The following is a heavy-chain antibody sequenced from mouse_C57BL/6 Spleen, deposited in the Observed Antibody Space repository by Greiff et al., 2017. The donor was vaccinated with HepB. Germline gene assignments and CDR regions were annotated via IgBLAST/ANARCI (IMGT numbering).Heavy chain of an antibody. CDR1: GSTFTDYY. J-gene: IGHJ3*01. Sequence: EVQLPQSGPELLQPGSSFKLSCQASGSTFTDYYMNWVKQSHGKSLEWLVYINPNNGVTSYNHKFKGPATLTVDKSSSTAYMELRSLTSEDSAVYYCARERRGAYWGQGTLVTVSA. CDR2: INPNNGVT. CDR3: ARERRGAY. D-gene: IGHD2-12*01. V-gene: IGHV1-26*01.